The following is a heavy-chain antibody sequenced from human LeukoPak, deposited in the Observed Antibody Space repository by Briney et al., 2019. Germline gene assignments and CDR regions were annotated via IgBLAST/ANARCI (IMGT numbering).Heavy chain of an antibody. V-gene: IGHV3-49*04. D-gene: IGHD3-10*01. J-gene: IGHJ3*02. CDR1: GFTFGDYA. Sequence: GGSLRLSCTASGFTFGDYAMSWVRQAPGKGLEWVGFIRSKAYGGTTEYAASVKGRFTISRDDSKSIAYLQMNSLKTEDTAVYYCTRDLGLWFGELPHDAFDIWGQGTMVTVSS. CDR3: TRDLGLWFGELPHDAFDI. CDR2: IRSKAYGGTT.